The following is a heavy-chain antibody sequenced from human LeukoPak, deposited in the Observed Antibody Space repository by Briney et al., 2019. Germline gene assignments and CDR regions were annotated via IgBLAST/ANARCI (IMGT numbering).Heavy chain of an antibody. Sequence: PGGSLRLSCAASGFTFSSYSMNWVRQAPGKGLEWVSYISSSSSTIYYADSVKGRFTISRDNAKNSLYLQMNSLRAEDTALYYCASSNGPMVRGVIDYWGQGTLVTVSS. J-gene: IGHJ4*02. V-gene: IGHV3-48*04. CDR3: ASSNGPMVRGVIDY. CDR1: GFTFSSYS. D-gene: IGHD3-10*01. CDR2: ISSSSSTI.